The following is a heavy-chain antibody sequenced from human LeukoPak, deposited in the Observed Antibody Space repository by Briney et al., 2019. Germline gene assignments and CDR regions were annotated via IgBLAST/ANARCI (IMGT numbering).Heavy chain of an antibody. V-gene: IGHV3-53*01. CDR2: IYSGGST. CDR1: GFTFSRYA. J-gene: IGHJ6*03. Sequence: GGSLRLSCAASGFTFSRYAMSWVRQAPGKGLEWVSGIYSGGSTYYADSVKGRFTISRDNSKNTLYLQMNSLRAEDTAVYYCARGQLEHYYYYYYMDVWGKGTTVTVSS. D-gene: IGHD1-1*01. CDR3: ARGQLEHYYYYYYMDV.